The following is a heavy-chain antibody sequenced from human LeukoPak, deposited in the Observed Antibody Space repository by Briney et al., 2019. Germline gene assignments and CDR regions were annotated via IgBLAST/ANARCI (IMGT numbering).Heavy chain of an antibody. Sequence: GGSLRLSCAASGFTFSSYWMHWVRQAPGKGLEWVSYISSSGSTIYYADSVKGRFTISRDNAKNSLYLQMNSLRAEDTAVYYCAREEGTVTTRPYDYWGQGTLVTVSS. CDR2: ISSSGSTI. CDR1: GFTFSSYW. J-gene: IGHJ4*02. V-gene: IGHV3-48*04. CDR3: AREEGTVTTRPYDY. D-gene: IGHD4-17*01.